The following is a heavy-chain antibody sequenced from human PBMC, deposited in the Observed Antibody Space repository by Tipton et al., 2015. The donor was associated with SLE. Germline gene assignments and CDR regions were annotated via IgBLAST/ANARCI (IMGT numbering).Heavy chain of an antibody. CDR1: GGSISGYY. V-gene: IGHV4-59*01. CDR3: ARDRYCGAGSCFDWYFDL. CDR2: IHYRGST. D-gene: IGHD2-15*01. J-gene: IGHJ2*01. Sequence: LRLSCTVSGGSISGYYWSWVRQPPGQGLEWIGYIHYRGSTNYNPSLKSRVTISLDTSENQFSLKLSSVTAADTAVYYCARDRYCGAGSCFDWYFDLWGRGTLVTVSS.